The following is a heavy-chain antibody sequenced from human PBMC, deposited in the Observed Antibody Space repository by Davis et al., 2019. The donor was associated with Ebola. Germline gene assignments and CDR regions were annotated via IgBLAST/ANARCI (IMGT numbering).Heavy chain of an antibody. Sequence: PGGSLRLSCAASGFTFSSYAMHWVRQAPGKGLEWVAVISYDGSNKYYADSVKGRFTISRDNSKNTLYLQMNSLRAEDTAVYYCARDGGTSEEGYYGSGSYIYWGQGTLVTVSS. CDR1: GFTFSSYA. D-gene: IGHD3-10*01. V-gene: IGHV3-30-3*01. CDR2: ISYDGSNK. J-gene: IGHJ4*02. CDR3: ARDGGTSEEGYYGSGSYIY.